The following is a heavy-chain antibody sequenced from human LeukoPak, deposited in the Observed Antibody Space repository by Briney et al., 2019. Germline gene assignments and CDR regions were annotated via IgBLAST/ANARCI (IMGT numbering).Heavy chain of an antibody. CDR1: GFTFSSYG. J-gene: IGHJ1*01. V-gene: IGHV3-30*18. D-gene: IGHD5-18*01. Sequence: GGSLRLSCAASGFTFSSYGMHWVRQAPGKGLEWVAVISYDGSNKYYADSVKGRFTISRDNSKNTLYLQMNSLRAEDTAVYYCAKGSVGYSYGHHEYFQHWGQGTLVTVSS. CDR2: ISYDGSNK. CDR3: AKGSVGYSYGHHEYFQH.